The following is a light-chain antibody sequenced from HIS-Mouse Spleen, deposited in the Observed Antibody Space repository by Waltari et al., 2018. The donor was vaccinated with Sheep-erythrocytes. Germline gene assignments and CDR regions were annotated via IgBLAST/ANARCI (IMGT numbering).Light chain of an antibody. J-gene: IGLJ1*01. CDR1: SSYVRGYKY. CDR3: CSYAGSYNHV. V-gene: IGLV2-11*01. Sequence: QSALTQPRSVSGSPGQSVTISCTGTSSYVRGYKYFSWYQQHPGKAPKLMIYDVSKRPSGVPDRFSGSKSGNTASLTISGLQAEDEADYYCCSYAGSYNHVFATGTKVTVL. CDR2: DVS.